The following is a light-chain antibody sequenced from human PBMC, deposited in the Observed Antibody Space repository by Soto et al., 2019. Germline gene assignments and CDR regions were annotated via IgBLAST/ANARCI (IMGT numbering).Light chain of an antibody. V-gene: IGKV3-20*01. J-gene: IGKJ4*01. Sequence: EIVLTQSPGTLSLSPGERATLSCRASQTVSRSYLAWYQQKPGQAPRLLIYGASSRATGIPDRFSGSGSGTDFTLTISRLQPEDFAVYYCQQYGNSPTFGGGTKVDIK. CDR1: QTVSRSY. CDR2: GAS. CDR3: QQYGNSPT.